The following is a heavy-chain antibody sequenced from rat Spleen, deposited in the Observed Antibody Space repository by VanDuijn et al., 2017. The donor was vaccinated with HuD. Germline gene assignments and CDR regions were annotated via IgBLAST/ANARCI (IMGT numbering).Heavy chain of an antibody. CDR3: AKRGWYYFDY. CDR1: GFTFSSFL. J-gene: IGHJ2*01. CDR2: ITSGGSNT. V-gene: IGHV5-25*01. Sequence: EVQLVESGGGLVQPGRSLKLSCAASGFTFSSFLMAWVRQAPKKGLEWVASITSGGSNTYYPDSVKGRFTISRDNAKSTLYLQMDSLRSEDTATYYCAKRGWYYFDYWGQGVMVTVSS.